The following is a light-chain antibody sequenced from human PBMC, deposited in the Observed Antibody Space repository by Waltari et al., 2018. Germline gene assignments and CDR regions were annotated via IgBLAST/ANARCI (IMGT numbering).Light chain of an antibody. V-gene: IGLV2-23*01. CDR2: EGN. Sequence: QSALTQPASVSGSPGQSIIISCTETSSGVGTYNLVSWYQQHPGKAPKVIIYEGNTRPSEVSKRFSGSKSGNTAALTISGLQAEDEADYYCSSYTVTTTPRVFGGGTKLTVL. CDR1: SSGVGTYNL. J-gene: IGLJ3*02. CDR3: SSYTVTTTPRV.